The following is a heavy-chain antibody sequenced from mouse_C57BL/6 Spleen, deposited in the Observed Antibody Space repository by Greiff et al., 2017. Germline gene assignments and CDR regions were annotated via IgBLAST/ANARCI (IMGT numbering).Heavy chain of an antibody. CDR3: ASELGLWYFDD. D-gene: IGHD4-1*01. Sequence: EVQGVESGGGLVKPGGSLKLSCAASGFTFSSYAMSWVRQTPEKGLEWVATISDGGSYSDYPDNVKGRFTITIDKAKNNQYLQMSHLKSEDTALYYCASELGLWYFDDWGTGTTVTVSS. V-gene: IGHV5-4*01. J-gene: IGHJ1*03. CDR1: GFTFSSYA. CDR2: ISDGGSYS.